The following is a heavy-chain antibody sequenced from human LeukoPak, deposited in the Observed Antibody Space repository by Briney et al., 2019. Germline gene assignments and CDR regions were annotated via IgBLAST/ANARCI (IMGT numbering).Heavy chain of an antibody. CDR2: ISSSSSTI. D-gene: IGHD5-12*01. Sequence: GGSLRLSCAASGFTFSSYGMNWVRQAPGKGLEWVSYISSSSSTIYYADSVKGRFTISRDNAKNSLYLQMNSLRAEDTAVYYCAKDPRYGGYDLQDDWGQGTLVTVSS. V-gene: IGHV3-48*01. J-gene: IGHJ4*02. CDR1: GFTFSSYG. CDR3: AKDPRYGGYDLQDD.